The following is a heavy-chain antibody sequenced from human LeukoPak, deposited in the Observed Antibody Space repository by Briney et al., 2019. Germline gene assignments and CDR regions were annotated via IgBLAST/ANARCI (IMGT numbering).Heavy chain of an antibody. CDR1: GFTFSSYS. D-gene: IGHD3-10*01. J-gene: IGHJ6*02. Sequence: GGSLRLSCVASGFTFSSYSMNWVRQAPGKGLEWVSSISSSSSYIYYADSVKGRFTISRDNAKNSLYLQMNSLRAEDTAVYYCASLLWFGELSSLGYYGMDVWGQGTTVTVSS. V-gene: IGHV3-21*01. CDR2: ISSSSSYI. CDR3: ASLLWFGELSSLGYYGMDV.